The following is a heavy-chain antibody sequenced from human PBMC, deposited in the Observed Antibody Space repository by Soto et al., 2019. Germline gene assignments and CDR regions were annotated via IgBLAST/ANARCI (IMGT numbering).Heavy chain of an antibody. J-gene: IGHJ4*02. Sequence: GGSLRLSCAASGFTFPTYAMTWVRQAPGKGLEWVSTISAGGGTTLYADSVKGRFTIYRVNSENTLYLQMNDPSAEDTAVYYCAKGGERLFDYFDYWGRGTLVTVSS. CDR2: ISAGGGTT. CDR3: AKGGERLFDYFDY. CDR1: GFTFPTYA. V-gene: IGHV3-23*01. D-gene: IGHD3-3*01.